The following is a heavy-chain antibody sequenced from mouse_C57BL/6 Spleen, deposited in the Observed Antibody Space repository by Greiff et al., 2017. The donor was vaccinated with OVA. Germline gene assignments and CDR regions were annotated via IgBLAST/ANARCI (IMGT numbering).Heavy chain of an antibody. D-gene: IGHD3-3*01. CDR2: IYPGSGNT. CDR3: ARGDRFAY. V-gene: IGHV1-66*01. CDR1: GYSFTSYY. J-gene: IGHJ3*01. Sequence: VQRVESGPELVKPGASVKISCKASGYSFTSYYIHWVKQRPGQGLEWIGWIYPGSGNTKYNEKFKGKATLTADTSSSTAYMQLSSLTSEDSAVYYCARGDRFAYWGQGTLVTVSA.